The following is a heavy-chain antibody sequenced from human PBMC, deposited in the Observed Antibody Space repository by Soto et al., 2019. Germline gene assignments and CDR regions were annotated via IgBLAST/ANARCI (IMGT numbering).Heavy chain of an antibody. Sequence: GGSLRLSCAASGFTFSNYGIHWVRQAPGKGLEWVAVISFDGSSKYYADSVKGRFTISRDNSKNTVYLQMNSLRTEDTAVYYCAKDPQGAAPPSPFEDWGQGTQVTVSS. CDR1: GFTFSNYG. V-gene: IGHV3-30*18. D-gene: IGHD2-15*01. J-gene: IGHJ4*02. CDR3: AKDPQGAAPPSPFED. CDR2: ISFDGSSK.